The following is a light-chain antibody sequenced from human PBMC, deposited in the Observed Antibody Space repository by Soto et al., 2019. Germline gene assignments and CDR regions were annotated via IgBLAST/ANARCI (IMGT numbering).Light chain of an antibody. Sequence: EIVLTQSPGTLSLSPGERAALSCRASQSVNSNYLAWYQQKPGLAPRLLIYDASRRATGIPDRFSGSGSGADFILSISRLEPEDFAVYYCQQYGSSPWTFGQGTKVDIK. V-gene: IGKV3-20*01. CDR1: QSVNSNY. J-gene: IGKJ1*01. CDR3: QQYGSSPWT. CDR2: DAS.